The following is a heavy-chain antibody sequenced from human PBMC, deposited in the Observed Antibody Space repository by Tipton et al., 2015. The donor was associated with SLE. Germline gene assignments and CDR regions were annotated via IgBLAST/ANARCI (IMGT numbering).Heavy chain of an antibody. Sequence: TLSLTCTVSGGSLSNHYWNWIRQPPGKGLEWVGSISYSGVTKYNPSLKSRVTISVDTSKNQFSLKLSSVTAADTAVYYCARHFPRPVNDQYCFDYWGQGTLVTVSS. CDR3: ARHFPRPVNDQYCFDY. CDR2: ISYSGVT. J-gene: IGHJ4*02. V-gene: IGHV4-59*08. CDR1: GGSLSNHY. D-gene: IGHD4-11*01.